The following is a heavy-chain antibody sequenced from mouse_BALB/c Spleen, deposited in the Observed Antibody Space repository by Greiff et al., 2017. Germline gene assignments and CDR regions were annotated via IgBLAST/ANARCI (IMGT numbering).Heavy chain of an antibody. J-gene: IGHJ3*01. D-gene: IGHD2-4*01. CDR1: GYTFTSYW. CDR3: ARPTMITFFAY. V-gene: IGHV1-7*01. CDR2: INPSTGYT. Sequence: QVQLKESGAELAKPGASVKMSCKASGYTFTSYWMHWVKQRPGQGLEWIGYINPSTGYTEYNQKFKDKATLTADKSSSTAYMQLSSLTSEDSAVYYCARPTMITFFAYWGQGTLVTVSA.